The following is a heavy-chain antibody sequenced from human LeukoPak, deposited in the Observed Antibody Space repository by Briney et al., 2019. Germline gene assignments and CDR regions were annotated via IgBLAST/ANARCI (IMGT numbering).Heavy chain of an antibody. J-gene: IGHJ5*02. D-gene: IGHD4-17*01. CDR3: AKNGHDYGDYGQWFDP. V-gene: IGHV3-23*01. CDR1: GFTFSSYA. CDR2: ITTSGGST. Sequence: NPGGSLRLSCAASGFTFSSYAMHWVRQAPGMGLEWVSGITTSGGSTYYADSVKGRFTISRDNSKNTLYLQMNSLRAEDTAVYYCAKNGHDYGDYGQWFDPWGQGTLVTVSS.